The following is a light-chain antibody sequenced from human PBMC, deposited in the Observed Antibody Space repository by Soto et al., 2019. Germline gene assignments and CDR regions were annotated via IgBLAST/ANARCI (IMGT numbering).Light chain of an antibody. CDR1: SSDVGAYNS. V-gene: IGLV2-14*01. CDR3: SSYTTSSTWV. J-gene: IGLJ3*02. CDR2: EVT. Sequence: QSALAQPASVSGSPGQSITISCTGTSSDVGAYNSVSWYQQHPGKAPKLMIYEVTYRPSGVSSRFSGSKSGNTASLTISGLQAEDEADYYCSSYTTSSTWVFGGGTKVTVL.